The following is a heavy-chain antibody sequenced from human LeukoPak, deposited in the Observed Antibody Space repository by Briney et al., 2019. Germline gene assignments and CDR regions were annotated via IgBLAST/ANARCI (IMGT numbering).Heavy chain of an antibody. J-gene: IGHJ4*02. Sequence: SETLSLTCTVSGGSISSYYWSWIRQPPGKGLEWIGYIYYSGCTNYNPSLESRVTISVDTSKNQFSLKLSSVTAADTAVYYCARQGGYAYPISYYFDYWGQGTLVTVSS. CDR2: IYYSGCT. V-gene: IGHV4-59*08. D-gene: IGHD5-12*01. CDR3: ARQGGYAYPISYYFDY. CDR1: GGSISSYY.